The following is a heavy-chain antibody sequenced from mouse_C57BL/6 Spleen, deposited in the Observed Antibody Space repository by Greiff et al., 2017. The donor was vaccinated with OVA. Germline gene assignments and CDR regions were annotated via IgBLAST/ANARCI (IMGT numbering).Heavy chain of an antibody. Sequence: VQLQQPGAELVRPGSSVKLSCKASGYTFTSYWMHWVKQRPIQGLEWIGNIYPSDSDTHYNQKFKDKATLTADKSSSTAYMQLSSLTSEDSAVYYCAGAYSKGVDAMDYWGQGTSVTVSS. CDR3: AGAYSKGVDAMDY. D-gene: IGHD2-5*01. J-gene: IGHJ4*01. V-gene: IGHV1-52*01. CDR1: GYTFTSYW. CDR2: IYPSDSDT.